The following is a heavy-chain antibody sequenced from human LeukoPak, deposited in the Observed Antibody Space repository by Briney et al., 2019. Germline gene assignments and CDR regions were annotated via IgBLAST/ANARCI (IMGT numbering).Heavy chain of an antibody. Sequence: SETLSLTCTVSGASFSDTTYYWAWIRQSPGKGLEWIGEINDSGTINYNPSLMSRVTISVDKSKNQFSLKLSSATAADTAVYYCARRWNYGRNYYIDVWGKGATVSVSS. CDR3: ARRWNYGRNYYIDV. CDR2: INDSGTI. J-gene: IGHJ6*03. D-gene: IGHD1-7*01. V-gene: IGHV4-61*05. CDR1: GASFSDTTYY.